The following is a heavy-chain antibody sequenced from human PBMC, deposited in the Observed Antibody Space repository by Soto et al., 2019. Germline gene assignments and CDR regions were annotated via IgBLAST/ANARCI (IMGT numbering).Heavy chain of an antibody. V-gene: IGHV3-15*07. D-gene: IGHD6-13*01. Sequence: EVQLVESGGGLVKPGGSLRLSCAASGFTFSHVWMKWVRQAPGKGLEWVGRIKSNTDGGTTDYAAPVKGRFTTSRDDSKLTLSIQMTSLKSEDTALYYSTPLALNYSSGWYECSDWGQGTLVTVSS. CDR1: GFTFSHVW. CDR3: TPLALNYSSGWYECSD. J-gene: IGHJ4*02. CDR2: IKSNTDGGTT.